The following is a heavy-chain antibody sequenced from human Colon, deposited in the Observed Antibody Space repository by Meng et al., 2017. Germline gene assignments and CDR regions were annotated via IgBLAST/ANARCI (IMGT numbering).Heavy chain of an antibody. CDR3: ARDSGYDKNWFDP. J-gene: IGHJ5*02. D-gene: IGHD5-12*01. Sequence: PSKDSGPGRVRPSETLSLTCTVAGGSVISISYYWSWIRQPPGKGLEWIGFIYYSGSTNYNPSLKSRVTISVDTSKNQFSLKVSSVTAADTAVYYCARDSGYDKNWFDPWGQGTLVTVSS. V-gene: IGHV4-61*01. CDR2: IYYSGST. CDR1: GGSVISISYY.